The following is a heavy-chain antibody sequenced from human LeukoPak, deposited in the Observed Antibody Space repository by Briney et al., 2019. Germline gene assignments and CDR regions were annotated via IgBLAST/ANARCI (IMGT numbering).Heavy chain of an antibody. J-gene: IGHJ6*03. CDR3: ARLLIQLWPHYYYYYYMDV. CDR1: GGSIFGSNSY. V-gene: IGHV4-39*01. D-gene: IGHD5-18*01. Sequence: PSETLSLTCTVSGGSIFGSNSYWGWIRQPPGKGLEWIGSIYYSGNTYYNASLKSRVTISVDTSKNQFSLKLNSVTAADTAVYYCARLLIQLWPHYYYYYYMDVWGKGTTVTISS. CDR2: IYYSGNT.